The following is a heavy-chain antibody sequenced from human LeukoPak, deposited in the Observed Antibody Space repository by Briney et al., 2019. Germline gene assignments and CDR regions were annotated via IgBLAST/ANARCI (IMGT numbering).Heavy chain of an antibody. CDR2: IISSGSGT. V-gene: IGHV3-23*01. D-gene: IGHD6-13*01. CDR3: AKTHNSNWYSNDY. CDR1: GFPFSNHP. Sequence: PGGSLRLSCAASGFPFSNHPMPGVRRAPGKGLEWVSAIISSGSGTYYADSVKGRFTISRDNSRNTLYLQMNSLRAEDTAIYYCAKTHNSNWYSNDYWGQGALVTVSS. J-gene: IGHJ4*02.